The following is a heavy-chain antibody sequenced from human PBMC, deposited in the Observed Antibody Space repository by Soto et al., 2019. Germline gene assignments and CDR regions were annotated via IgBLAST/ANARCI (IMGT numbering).Heavy chain of an antibody. V-gene: IGHV3-21*01. CDR2: ISISSSYI. D-gene: IGHD3-22*01. J-gene: IGHJ4*02. CDR3: ARDTYYYDSSRYYNY. Sequence: GGSLRLSCAASGFTCSSYSMNWVRQAPGKGLEWVSSISISSSYIYYADSVKGRFTISRDNAKNSLYLQMNSLRAEDTALYYCARDTYYYDSSRYYNYWGQGTLVTVSS. CDR1: GFTCSSYS.